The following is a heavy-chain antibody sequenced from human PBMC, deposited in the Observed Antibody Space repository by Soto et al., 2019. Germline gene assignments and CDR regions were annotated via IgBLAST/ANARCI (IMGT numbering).Heavy chain of an antibody. J-gene: IGHJ4*02. CDR3: AREGEGVEAAGSLGY. D-gene: IGHD6-13*01. CDR1: GGSISRDNFH. CDR2: IYSGGRT. Sequence: QVQLQDSGPGLVKPSQTLSLICTVSGGSISRDNFHWSWIRQHPGKGLEWIGHIYSGGRTYYRPSLESRLTISVDTSKNQFSLTLTSVTAADTATYFCAREGEGVEAAGSLGYWGQGTLVTVSS. V-gene: IGHV4-31*03.